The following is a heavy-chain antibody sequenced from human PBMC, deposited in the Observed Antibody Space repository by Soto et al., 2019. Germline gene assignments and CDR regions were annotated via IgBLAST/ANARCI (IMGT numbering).Heavy chain of an antibody. CDR2: INHSGST. Sequence: SETLSLTCAVYGGSFSGYYWSWIRQPPGKGLEWIGEINHSGSTNYNPSLKSRVTISVDTSKNQFSLKLSSVTAADTVVYYCARAFDYYGSGSYYDSGWGQRTLVTVSS. CDR3: ARAFDYYGSGSYYDSG. CDR1: GGSFSGYY. D-gene: IGHD3-10*01. V-gene: IGHV4-34*01. J-gene: IGHJ4*02.